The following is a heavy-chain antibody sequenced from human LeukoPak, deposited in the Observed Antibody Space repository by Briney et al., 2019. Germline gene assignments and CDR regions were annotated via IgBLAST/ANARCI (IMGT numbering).Heavy chain of an antibody. CDR1: GDSISSSSYY. CDR2: IDTSGST. Sequence: PSQTLSLTCTVSGDSISSSSYYWSWIRQPAGKGLEWIERIDTSGSTNDNPFLKSRFTISVDTSKNQFSLKLRSVTAADTAVYYCARGTEVHYYDSSGPLDYWGQGTLVTVSS. CDR3: ARGTEVHYYDSSGPLDY. V-gene: IGHV4-61*02. J-gene: IGHJ4*02. D-gene: IGHD3-22*01.